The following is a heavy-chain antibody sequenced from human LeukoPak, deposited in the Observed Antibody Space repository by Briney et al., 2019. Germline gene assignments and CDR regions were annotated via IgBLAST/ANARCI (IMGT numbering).Heavy chain of an antibody. CDR3: ARDRMDLVEPAAMDLDY. Sequence: GASVKVSCKASGYTFTSYYMHWVRQAPGQGLEWMGIINPSGGSTSYAQKFQGRVTMTRDTSTSTVYMELSSLRSEDTAVYYCARDRMDLVEPAAMDLDYWGQGTLVTVSS. CDR2: INPSGGST. D-gene: IGHD2-2*01. V-gene: IGHV1-46*01. J-gene: IGHJ4*02. CDR1: GYTFTSYY.